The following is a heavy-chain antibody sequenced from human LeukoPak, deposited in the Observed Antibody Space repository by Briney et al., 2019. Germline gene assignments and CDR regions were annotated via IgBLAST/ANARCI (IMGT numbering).Heavy chain of an antibody. Sequence: ASVKVSCKASGGTFSSYAISWVRQAPGQGLEWMGGIIPIFGTANYAQKFQGRVTITADESTSTAYMELSSLRSEDTAVYYCAIPEDVFEDGYPTPLEVWGQGTTVTVSS. V-gene: IGHV1-69*13. CDR2: IIPIFGTA. J-gene: IGHJ6*02. D-gene: IGHD5-24*01. CDR3: AIPEDVFEDGYPTPLEV. CDR1: GGTFSSYA.